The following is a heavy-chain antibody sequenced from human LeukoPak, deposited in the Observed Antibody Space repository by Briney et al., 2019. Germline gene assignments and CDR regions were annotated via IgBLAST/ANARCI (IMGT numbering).Heavy chain of an antibody. CDR2: IYYSGST. V-gene: IGHV4-39*07. Sequence: SETLSLTCTVSGGSISSSSHYWGWIRQPPGKGLEWIGSIYYSGSTYYNPSLKSRVTISVDTSKNQFSLKLSPVTAADTAVYYCARDRGCSGGSCHDYWGQGILVTVSS. D-gene: IGHD2-15*01. J-gene: IGHJ4*02. CDR3: ARDRGCSGGSCHDY. CDR1: GGSISSSSHY.